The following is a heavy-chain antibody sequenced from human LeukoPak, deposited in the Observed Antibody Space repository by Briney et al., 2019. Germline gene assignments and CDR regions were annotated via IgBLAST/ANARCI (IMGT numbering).Heavy chain of an antibody. CDR1: GFTFSSYS. V-gene: IGHV3-21*01. Sequence: NPGGSLRLSCAASGFTFSSYSMNWVRQAPGKGLEWVSSISSSSSYIYYADSVKGRFTISRDNAKNSLYLQMNSLRAEDTAAYYCARFGIVVVPAAIDYYYYYGMDVWGQGTTVTVSS. CDR2: ISSSSSYI. CDR3: ARFGIVVVPAAIDYYYYYGMDV. D-gene: IGHD2-2*02. J-gene: IGHJ6*02.